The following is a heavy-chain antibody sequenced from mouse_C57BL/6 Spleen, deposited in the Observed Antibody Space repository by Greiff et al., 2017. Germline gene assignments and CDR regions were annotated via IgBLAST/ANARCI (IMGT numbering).Heavy chain of an antibody. D-gene: IGHD2-14*01. CDR1: GYSITSGYY. Sequence: DVKLVESGPGLVKPSQSLSLTCSVTGYSITSGYYWNWIRQFPGNKLEWMGYISYDGSNNYNPSLKNRISITRDTSKNQFFLKLNSVTTEDTATYYCARGGEYDDGTVAYWGQGTLVTVSA. J-gene: IGHJ3*01. CDR2: ISYDGSN. V-gene: IGHV3-6*01. CDR3: ARGGEYDDGTVAY.